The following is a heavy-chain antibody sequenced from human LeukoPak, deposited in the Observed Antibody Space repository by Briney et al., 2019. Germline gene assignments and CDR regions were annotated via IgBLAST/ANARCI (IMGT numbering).Heavy chain of an antibody. CDR2: IIPIFGTA. D-gene: IGHD3-10*01. J-gene: IGHJ6*03. Sequence: SVKVSCKASGGTFSSYAISWVRQAPGQGLEWMGGIIPIFGTANYAQKFQGRVTITADKSTSTAYMELSSLRSEDTAVYYCARDSYYYGSGSRWGMDVWGKGTTVTISS. CDR1: GGTFSSYA. V-gene: IGHV1-69*06. CDR3: ARDSYYYGSGSRWGMDV.